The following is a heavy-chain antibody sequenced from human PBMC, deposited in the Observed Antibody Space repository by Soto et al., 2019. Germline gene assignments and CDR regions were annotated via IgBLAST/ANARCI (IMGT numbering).Heavy chain of an antibody. CDR2: IYYSGST. CDR1: GGSISSSSYY. D-gene: IGHD3-16*01. V-gene: IGHV4-39*01. Sequence: QLQLQESGPGLVKPSETLSLTCTVSGGSISSSSYYWGWIRQPPGKGLEWIGSIYYSGSTYYNPSLKSRVTISVDTSKNQFSLKLSSVTAADTAVYYCARPVGEMATRTWGQGTLVTVSS. CDR3: ARPVGEMATRT. J-gene: IGHJ4*02.